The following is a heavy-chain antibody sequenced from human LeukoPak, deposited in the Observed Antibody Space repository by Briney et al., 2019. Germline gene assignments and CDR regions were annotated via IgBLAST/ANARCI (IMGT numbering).Heavy chain of an antibody. D-gene: IGHD3-10*01. Sequence: SVKVSCKASVGTFSSYAISWVRQAPGQELEWMGGIIPIFGTANYAQKFQGRVTITADESTSTAYMELSSLRSEDTTVYYCASRGGGITMVRGVITPFDYWGQGTLVTVSS. CDR3: ASRGGGITMVRGVITPFDY. J-gene: IGHJ4*02. CDR2: IIPIFGTA. V-gene: IGHV1-69*13. CDR1: VGTFSSYA.